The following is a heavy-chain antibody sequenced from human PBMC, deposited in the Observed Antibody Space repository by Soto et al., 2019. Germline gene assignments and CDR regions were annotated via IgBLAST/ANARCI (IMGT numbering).Heavy chain of an antibody. CDR1: GGSISSYY. J-gene: IGHJ3*02. CDR2: IYYSGST. CDR3: ARVTTVYAFDI. Sequence: SETLSLTCTVSGGSISSYYWSWIRQPPGKGLEWIGYIYYSGSTNYNPPLKSRVTISVDTSKNQFSLKLSSVTAADTAVYYCARVTTVYAFDIWGQGTMVTVSS. D-gene: IGHD4-4*01. V-gene: IGHV4-59*01.